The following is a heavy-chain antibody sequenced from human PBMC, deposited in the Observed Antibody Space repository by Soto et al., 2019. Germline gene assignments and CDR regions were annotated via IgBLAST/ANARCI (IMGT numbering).Heavy chain of an antibody. CDR1: GFTFSSHA. CDR3: AKGDSDYYFDS. CDR2: ISASGSNG. J-gene: IGHJ4*02. D-gene: IGHD4-4*01. Sequence: QPGGSLRLSCAASGFTFSSHAMTWVRQAPGRGLEWVSGISASGSNGFYTDSVKGRFIISRDNSKNTLYLQMNSLRVDDTALYFCAKGDSDYYFDSLGQGTLVTVSS. V-gene: IGHV3-23*01.